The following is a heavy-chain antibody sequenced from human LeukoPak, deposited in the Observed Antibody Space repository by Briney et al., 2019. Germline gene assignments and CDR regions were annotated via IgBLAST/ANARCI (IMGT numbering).Heavy chain of an antibody. CDR2: IRYDGSNK. D-gene: IGHD5-12*01. Sequence: GGSLRLSWAASGFTFSSYGMHWVRQAPGKGLEWVAFIRYDGSNKYYADSVKGRFTISTDNSKNTLYLQMNSLRAEDTAVYYCAKAPPPSHGYSGYDWGQGTLVTVSS. CDR3: AKAPPPSHGYSGYD. CDR1: GFTFSSYG. V-gene: IGHV3-30*02. J-gene: IGHJ4*02.